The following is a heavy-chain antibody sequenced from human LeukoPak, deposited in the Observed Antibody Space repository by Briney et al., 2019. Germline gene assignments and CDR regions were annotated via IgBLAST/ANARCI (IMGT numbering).Heavy chain of an antibody. Sequence: ASVKVSCKASGYTFTGYYMHWVRQATGQGLEWMGWINPNSGGTNYAQKFQGRVTMTRDTSISTAYMELSRLRSDDTAVYYCARAMYNGPYYYMDVWGKGTTVTISS. CDR2: INPNSGGT. CDR1: GYTFTGYY. J-gene: IGHJ6*03. CDR3: ARAMYNGPYYYMDV. V-gene: IGHV1-2*02. D-gene: IGHD1-1*01.